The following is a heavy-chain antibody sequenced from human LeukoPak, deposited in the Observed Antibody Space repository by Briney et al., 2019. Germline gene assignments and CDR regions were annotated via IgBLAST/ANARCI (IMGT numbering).Heavy chain of an antibody. CDR1: GFTFSSYS. D-gene: IGHD3-22*01. CDR2: ISSSSSYI. J-gene: IGHJ4*02. CDR3: AKDILPDYDSSGYYYGWVDY. V-gene: IGHV3-21*04. Sequence: PGGPLRPSCAASGFTFSSYSMNWVRQAPGKGLEWVSSISSSSSYIYYADSVKGRFTISRDNAKNSLYLQMNSLRAEDTALYYCAKDILPDYDSSGYYYGWVDYWGQGTLVTVSS.